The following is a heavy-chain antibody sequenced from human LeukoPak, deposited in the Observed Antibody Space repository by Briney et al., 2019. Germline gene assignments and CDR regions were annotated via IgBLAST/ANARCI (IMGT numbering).Heavy chain of an antibody. V-gene: IGHV4-4*07. J-gene: IGHJ5*02. CDR2: IYTSGST. CDR3: AANYYDSSGYQS. Sequence: SETLSLTCTVSGGSISSYYWSWIRQPAGKGLEWIGRIYTSGSTNYNPSLKSRVTLSVDTSKNQFSLKLSSVTAADTAVYYCAANYYDSSGYQSWGQGTLVTVSS. D-gene: IGHD3-22*01. CDR1: GGSISSYY.